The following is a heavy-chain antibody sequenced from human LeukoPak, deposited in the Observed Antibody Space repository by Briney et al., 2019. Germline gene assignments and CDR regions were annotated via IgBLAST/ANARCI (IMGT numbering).Heavy chain of an antibody. CDR1: GFTFSSYG. V-gene: IGHV3-30*03. CDR2: ISYDGSNK. J-gene: IGHJ5*02. D-gene: IGHD3-10*01. CDR3: ARDIGAYYGSGSNWFDP. Sequence: PGRSLRLSCAASGFTFSSYGMHWVRQAPGKGLEWVAVISYDGSNKYYADSVKGRFTISRDNSKNTLYLQMNSLRAEDTAVYYCARDIGAYYGSGSNWFDPWGQGTLVTVSS.